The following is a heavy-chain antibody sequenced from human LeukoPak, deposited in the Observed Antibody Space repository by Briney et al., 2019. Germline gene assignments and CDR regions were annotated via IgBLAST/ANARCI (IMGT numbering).Heavy chain of an antibody. CDR3: ARPYSSAWYGAFDI. CDR2: ISGSGGST. J-gene: IGHJ3*02. D-gene: IGHD6-19*01. Sequence: GGSLRLSCAASGFTFSSYAMSWVREAPGKGLEWVSAISGSGGSTYYADSVKGRFTISRDNSKNTLYLQMNSLRAEDTAVYYCARPYSSAWYGAFDIWGQGTMVTVSS. CDR1: GFTFSSYA. V-gene: IGHV3-23*01.